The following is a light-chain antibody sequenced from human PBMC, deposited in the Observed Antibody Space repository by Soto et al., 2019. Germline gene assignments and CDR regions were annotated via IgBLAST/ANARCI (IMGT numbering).Light chain of an antibody. CDR2: GNN. CDR3: QSYDSRLSGSRV. Sequence: QSVLTQPPSVYGAPGQRVTISCTGSSSNIGAGFDVHWYQQLPGTAPRLLIYGNNNRPSGVPDRFSGSKSGTSASLAITGLQADDEADYYCQSYDSRLSGSRVFGSGTKVTVL. V-gene: IGLV1-40*01. CDR1: SSNIGAGFD. J-gene: IGLJ1*01.